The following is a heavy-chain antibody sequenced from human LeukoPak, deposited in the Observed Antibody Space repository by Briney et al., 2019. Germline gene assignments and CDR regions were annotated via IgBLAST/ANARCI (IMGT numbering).Heavy chain of an antibody. V-gene: IGHV3-23*01. CDR2: ISGSGGST. CDR1: GFTFSNYY. CDR3: AKWSMRGTYGMDV. Sequence: GGSLRLSCAASGFTFSNYYMNWVRQAPGKGLEWVSAISGSGGSTYYADSVKGRFTISRDNSKNTLYLQMNSLRAEDTAVYYCAKWSMRGTYGMDVWGQGTTVTVSS. J-gene: IGHJ6*02.